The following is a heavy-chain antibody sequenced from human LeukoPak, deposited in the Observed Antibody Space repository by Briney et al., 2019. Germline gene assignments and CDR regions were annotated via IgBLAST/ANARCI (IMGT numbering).Heavy chain of an antibody. V-gene: IGHV3-23*01. CDR3: AKDRESVGATPSYFDY. CDR1: GFTFSSYA. D-gene: IGHD1-26*01. J-gene: IGHJ4*02. Sequence: GGSLRLSCAASGFTFSSYAMSWVRQAPGKGLEWVSAISGSGGSTYYADSVKGRFTISRDNSKNTLYLQMNSLRAEDTAVYYCAKDRESVGATPSYFDYWGQGTLVTVSS. CDR2: ISGSGGST.